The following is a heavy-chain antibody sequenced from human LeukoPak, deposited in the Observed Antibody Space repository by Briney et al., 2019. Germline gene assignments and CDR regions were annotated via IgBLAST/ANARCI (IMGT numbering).Heavy chain of an antibody. J-gene: IGHJ4*02. Sequence: GGSLRLSCAASGFTVSSNYMSWVRQAPGKGLEWVSVIYSGGSTYYADSVKGRFTISRDNPKNTLYLQMNSLRAEDTAVYYCASYCGGDCYDSWGQGTLVTVSS. CDR1: GFTVSSNY. CDR2: IYSGGST. D-gene: IGHD2-21*01. CDR3: ASYCGGDCYDS. V-gene: IGHV3-66*01.